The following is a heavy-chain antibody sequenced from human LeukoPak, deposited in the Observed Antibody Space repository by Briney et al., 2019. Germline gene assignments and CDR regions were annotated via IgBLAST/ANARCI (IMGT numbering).Heavy chain of an antibody. CDR3: ARGDPRIMVRGVPLGAYFDY. CDR1: GYTFTGYY. Sequence: GASVKVSCKASGYTFTGYYMHWVRQAPGQGLEWMGWINPNSGGTNYAQKFQGRVTMTRDTSISTAYMELSRLRSDDTDVYYCARGDPRIMVRGVPLGAYFDYWGQGTLVTVSS. V-gene: IGHV1-2*02. CDR2: INPNSGGT. D-gene: IGHD3-10*01. J-gene: IGHJ4*02.